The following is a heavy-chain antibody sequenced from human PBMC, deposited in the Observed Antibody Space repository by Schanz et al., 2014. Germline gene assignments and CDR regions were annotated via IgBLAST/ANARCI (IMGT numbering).Heavy chain of an antibody. CDR2: VHSSGST. V-gene: IGHV4-59*08. CDR3: ARHLPGGYNNHGWFDP. D-gene: IGHD4-4*01. J-gene: IGHJ5*02. Sequence: QVQLQESGPGLVKPSETLSLTCTVSGGSIRGYYCSWIRQPPGKGLEWIGYVHSSGSTNYNSSLKRRVTISVDTSKNHFSLKLSSVTAADTAVYYCARHLPGGYNNHGWFDPWGQGTLVTVSS. CDR1: GGSIRGYY.